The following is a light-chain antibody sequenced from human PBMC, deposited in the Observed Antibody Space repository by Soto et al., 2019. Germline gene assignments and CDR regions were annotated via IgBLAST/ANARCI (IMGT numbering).Light chain of an antibody. CDR3: GADHGTGSKFVWV. Sequence: QLVLTQPPSASASLGASVTLTCTLSSGDSNYKVDWYQQRPGKGPRFVMRVGTGGIVGSKGDGIPDRFSVLGSGLNRYLTIKNIQEEDESDYHCGADHGTGSKFVWVFGGGTKVTVL. CDR1: SGDSNYK. J-gene: IGLJ3*02. V-gene: IGLV9-49*01. CDR2: VGTGGIVG.